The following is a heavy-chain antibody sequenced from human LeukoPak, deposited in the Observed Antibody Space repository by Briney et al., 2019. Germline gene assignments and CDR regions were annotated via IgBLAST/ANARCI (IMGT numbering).Heavy chain of an antibody. V-gene: IGHV1-2*02. J-gene: IGHJ5*02. CDR1: GYTFSDYC. CDR3: ARDHLLFRQPPNWFDP. D-gene: IGHD1-14*01. CDR2: INPDSGGT. Sequence: ASVKVSCKASGYTFSDYCMHWVRQAPGQGLEWMGWINPDSGGTKYAQKFRDRVTMTSDTSISTAYMELSRLRSDDTAVYYCARDHLLFRQPPNWFDPWGQGTLVTVSS.